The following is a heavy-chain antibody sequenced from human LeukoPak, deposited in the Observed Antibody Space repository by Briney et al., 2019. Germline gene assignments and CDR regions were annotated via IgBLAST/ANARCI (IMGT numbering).Heavy chain of an antibody. J-gene: IGHJ4*02. Sequence: GGSLRLSCAASGLTLSTYWMHWVRQGLGKGLVWVSYISPDGTITRYADSVKGRFTISRDNAKNTLYLQMDSLRVEDTAVYYCATPWSYWGQGTLVTVSS. CDR1: GLTLSTYW. V-gene: IGHV3-74*01. CDR3: ATPWSY. D-gene: IGHD3-3*01. CDR2: ISPDGTIT.